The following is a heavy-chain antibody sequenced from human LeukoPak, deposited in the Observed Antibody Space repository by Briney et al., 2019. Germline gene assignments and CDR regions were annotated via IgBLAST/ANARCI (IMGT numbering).Heavy chain of an antibody. CDR3: VSFYETY. CDR1: GNYW. D-gene: IGHD2/OR15-2a*01. Sequence: GGSLRLSCADSGNYWMHWVRQAPGKGLVWVSHINSDGSWTSYADSVKGRFTISKDNAKNTVYLQMNSLRAEDTAVYYCVSFYETYWGRGTLVTVSS. J-gene: IGHJ4*02. V-gene: IGHV3-74*01. CDR2: INSDGSWT.